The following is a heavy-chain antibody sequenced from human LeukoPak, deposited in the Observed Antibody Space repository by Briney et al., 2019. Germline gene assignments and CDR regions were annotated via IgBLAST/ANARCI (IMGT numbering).Heavy chain of an antibody. CDR3: VVTTSYFDY. D-gene: IGHD4-17*01. J-gene: IGHJ4*02. Sequence: PGGSLRLSCAASGFTFSSHAMSWVRQAPGKGLEWVSVIYSGGSTYYADSVKGRFTISRDNSKNTLYLQMNSLRAEDTAVYYCVVTTSYFDYWGQGTLVTVSS. V-gene: IGHV3-53*01. CDR1: GFTFSSHA. CDR2: IYSGGST.